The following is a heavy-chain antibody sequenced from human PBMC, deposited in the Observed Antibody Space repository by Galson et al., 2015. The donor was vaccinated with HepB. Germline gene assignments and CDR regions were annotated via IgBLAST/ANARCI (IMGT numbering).Heavy chain of an antibody. V-gene: IGHV6-1*01. Sequence: CAISGDSVSSNSAAWNWIRQSPSRGLEWLGRTYYRSKWYNDYAVSVESRITINPDTSKNQFSLQLNSVTPEDTAVYYCARGQSEYSSGWYEDYWGQGTLVTVSS. CDR3: ARGQSEYSSGWYEDY. D-gene: IGHD6-19*01. CDR1: GDSVSSNSAA. J-gene: IGHJ4*02. CDR2: TYYRSKWYN.